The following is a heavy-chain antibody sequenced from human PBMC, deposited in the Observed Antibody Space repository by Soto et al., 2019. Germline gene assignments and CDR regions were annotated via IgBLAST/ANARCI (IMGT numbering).Heavy chain of an antibody. D-gene: IGHD5-12*01. CDR2: INPNSGGT. CDR3: AREDARYSGYDFGVP. J-gene: IGHJ4*02. CDR1: GYTFTGYY. Sequence: QVQLVQSGAEVKKPGASVKVSCKASGYTFTGYYMHWVRQAPGQGLEWMGWINPNSGGTNYAQKFQGRVTMTRDTSISTDYMELSRLRSDDTAVYYCAREDARYSGYDFGVPGGQGTLVTVSS. V-gene: IGHV1-2*02.